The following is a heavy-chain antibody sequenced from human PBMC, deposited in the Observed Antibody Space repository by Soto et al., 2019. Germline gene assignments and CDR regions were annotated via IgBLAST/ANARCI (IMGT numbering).Heavy chain of an antibody. J-gene: IGHJ5*01. D-gene: IGHD2-2*01. CDR2: IYPGDSDS. V-gene: IGHV5-51*01. Sequence: GESLKISCKGSVFTFASYWIAWVRQMPGKGLDWMVIIYPGDSDSSYSPSFQGQFTSSSYKSMNTSYLHWISLKDSDTAIYYCAKHEGSCSTTTSYNFDNCGDGTLVTVSS. CDR3: AKHEGSCSTTTSYNFDN. CDR1: VFTFASYW.